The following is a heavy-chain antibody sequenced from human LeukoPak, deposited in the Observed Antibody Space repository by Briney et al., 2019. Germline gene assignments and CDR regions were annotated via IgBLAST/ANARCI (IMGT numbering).Heavy chain of an antibody. V-gene: IGHV3-30*04. Sequence: GRSLRLSCAASGFTFSSYAMHWVRQAPGKGLEWVTVISYDGSNKYYEDSVKGRFTISRDNSKNTLYLQMNSLRPEDTAVFYCARGTHYYDSSGCTDWGQGTLVTVSS. J-gene: IGHJ4*02. D-gene: IGHD3-22*01. CDR1: GFTFSSYA. CDR3: ARGTHYYDSSGCTD. CDR2: ISYDGSNK.